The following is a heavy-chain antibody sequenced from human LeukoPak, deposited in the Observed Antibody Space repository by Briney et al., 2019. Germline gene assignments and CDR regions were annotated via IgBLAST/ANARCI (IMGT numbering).Heavy chain of an antibody. CDR2: ISSSGSAI. D-gene: IGHD6-19*01. CDR3: ATKVAGTSHFSC. Sequence: GGFLRLSCAASGLSISDYEMNWVRQAPGKGLEWISYISSSGSAIQHADSVKGRFAISRDNAKNSLYLEMTSLRAEDTAVYYCATKVAGTSHFSCWGQGTLVTVSS. CDR1: GLSISDYE. V-gene: IGHV3-48*03. J-gene: IGHJ4*02.